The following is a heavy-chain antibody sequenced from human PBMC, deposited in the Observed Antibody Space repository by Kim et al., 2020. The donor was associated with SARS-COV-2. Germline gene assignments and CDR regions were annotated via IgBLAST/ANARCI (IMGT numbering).Heavy chain of an antibody. Sequence: GGSLRLSCAASGFTFSSYAMHWVRQAPGKGLEWVAVIWYDGSNKYYADSVKGRFTISRDNSKNTLYLQMNSLRAEDTAVYYCAKDRIPYYGSGSSGGMDVWGQGTTVTVSS. CDR3: AKDRIPYYGSGSSGGMDV. J-gene: IGHJ6*02. CDR1: GFTFSSYA. V-gene: IGHV3-33*06. D-gene: IGHD3-10*01. CDR2: IWYDGSNK.